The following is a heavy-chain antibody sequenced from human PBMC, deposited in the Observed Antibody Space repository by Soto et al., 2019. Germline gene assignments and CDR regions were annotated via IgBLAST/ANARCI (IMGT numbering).Heavy chain of an antibody. V-gene: IGHV3-23*01. CDR2: VSGSGSST. J-gene: IGHJ3*02. CDR1: GFTFSNYA. CDR3: VRRSPSWAFNI. Sequence: EVQLLESGGGLVQPGGSLRLSCAVSGFTFSNYAMSWVRQAPGKGLEWVSAVSGSGSSTYYADSVKGRFTLSRDNSKNTLYLQMTSLRAEDTAVYYCVRRSPSWAFNIWGQGTMVTFSS. D-gene: IGHD2-15*01.